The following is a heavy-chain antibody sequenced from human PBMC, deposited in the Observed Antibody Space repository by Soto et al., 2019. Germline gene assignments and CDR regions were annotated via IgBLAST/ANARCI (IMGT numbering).Heavy chain of an antibody. CDR2: ISGSGDGI. V-gene: IGHV3-23*01. Sequence: VQLLESGGGLVQPGGSQRLSCAASGFTFSNNYGLSWVRQARGKGLEWVSSISGSGDGISYADSVKGRFTISIDNPKNTLFLHMNSLRADDTAVYYCARDWSKFSYNYPYYYAMDAWGQGTTVTVSS. CDR1: GFTFSNNYG. CDR3: ARDWSKFSYNYPYYYAMDA. J-gene: IGHJ6*02. D-gene: IGHD3-9*01.